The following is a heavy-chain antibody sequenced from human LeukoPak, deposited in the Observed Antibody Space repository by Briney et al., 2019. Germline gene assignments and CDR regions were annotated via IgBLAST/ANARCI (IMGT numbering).Heavy chain of an antibody. V-gene: IGHV1-69*05. CDR1: GYTFTGYY. Sequence: GASVKVSCKASGYTFTGYYMHWVRQAPGQGLEWMGRIIPIFGTANYAQKFQGRVTITTDESTSTAYMELSSLRSEDTAVYYCARGGRGEEMATINAFDIWGQGTMVTVSS. J-gene: IGHJ3*02. D-gene: IGHD5-24*01. CDR2: IIPIFGTA. CDR3: ARGGRGEEMATINAFDI.